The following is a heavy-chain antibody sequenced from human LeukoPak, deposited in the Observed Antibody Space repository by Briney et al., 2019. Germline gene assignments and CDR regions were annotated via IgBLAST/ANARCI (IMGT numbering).Heavy chain of an antibody. CDR2: IYYSGIT. CDR1: GDSITSYY. J-gene: IGHJ4*02. V-gene: IGHV4-59*12. Sequence: SETLSLTCTVSGDSITSYYWYWFRQPPGKELEWIACIYYSGITYYNPSLKSRVTISLDTSKNHFSLRLSSVTAADTAVYYCARLAGSSSSDYWGQGTLVTVAS. D-gene: IGHD6-6*01. CDR3: ARLAGSSSSDY.